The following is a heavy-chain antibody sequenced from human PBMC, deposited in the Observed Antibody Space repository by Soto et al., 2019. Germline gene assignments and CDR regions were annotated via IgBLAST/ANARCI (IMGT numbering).Heavy chain of an antibody. V-gene: IGHV3-23*01. CDR3: AKCRRSGDSLYYYAMDV. CDR2: ISGSGYST. CDR1: GFSHSSYD. Sequence: PGGSLRLPCAPSGFSHSSYDMSWVRQAPGKGLEWVSGISGSGYSTYYADSVKGRFTISRDNSKNTLDLQMNSLRAEDTALYYCAKCRRSGDSLYYYAMDVWGQGTTVTVSS. J-gene: IGHJ6*02. D-gene: IGHD3-10*01.